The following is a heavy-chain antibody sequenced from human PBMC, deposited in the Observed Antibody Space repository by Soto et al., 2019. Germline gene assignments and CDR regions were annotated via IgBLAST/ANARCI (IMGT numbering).Heavy chain of an antibody. J-gene: IGHJ3*02. D-gene: IGHD2-2*01. CDR1: ELSLSSYD. CDR2: IWYDGSNK. V-gene: IGHV3-33*01. Sequence: GGKLRLCSAASELSLSSYDMHLVRQAPGKGLVWVAVIWYDGSNKYYADSVKGRFTISRDNSKNTLYLQMNSLRAEDTAVYYCARVQDIVVVPAAMQDDAFDIWGQGT. CDR3: ARVQDIVVVPAAMQDDAFDI.